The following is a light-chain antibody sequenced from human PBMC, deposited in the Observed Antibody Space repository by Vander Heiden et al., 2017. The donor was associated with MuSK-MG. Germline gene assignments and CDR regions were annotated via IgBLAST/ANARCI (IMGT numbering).Light chain of an antibody. CDR2: GAS. CDR3: QQDGSSHVA. V-gene: IGKV3-20*01. J-gene: IGKJ1*01. Sequence: DIVLTQSPGTLSLSPGERATLSCRASQSVSSSYLAWYQQKPGQAPRLLIYGASSRATGIPDRFSGSGSGTDFTLTISRLEPEDFAVYYCQQDGSSHVAFGQGTKLEIK. CDR1: QSVSSSY.